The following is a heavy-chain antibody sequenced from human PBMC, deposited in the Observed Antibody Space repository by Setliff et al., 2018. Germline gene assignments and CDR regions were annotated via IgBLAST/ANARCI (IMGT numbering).Heavy chain of an antibody. Sequence: PSETLSLTCAVYGDSFSDYYWSWLRQPPGKGLEWIGRISTSGNTNYNPSLKSRVTVSLDTSKNQFSLKLTSMTAADTAVYYCARDQWVRSPPLYFSYSMDVWGQGTTVTVSS. V-gene: IGHV4-59*10. J-gene: IGHJ6*02. CDR1: GDSFSDYY. CDR2: ISTSGNT. CDR3: ARDQWVRSPPLYFSYSMDV. D-gene: IGHD5-12*01.